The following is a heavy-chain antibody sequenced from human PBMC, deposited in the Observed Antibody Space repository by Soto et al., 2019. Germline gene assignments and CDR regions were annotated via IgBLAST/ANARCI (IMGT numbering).Heavy chain of an antibody. D-gene: IGHD6-13*01. V-gene: IGHV3-11*01. CDR3: ARDLAAAAYYYYGMDV. J-gene: IGHJ6*02. CDR1: GFIFSDYY. CDR2: SSSSGRTI. Sequence: QVQLVESGGGLVKPGGSLRLSCAASGFIFSDYYMSWIRQAPRKGLEWVSYSSSSGRTIYYADSVKGRFTISRDNAKNSLFLQMNSLRVEDTAVYYSARDLAAAAYYYYGMDVWGQGTTVTVSS.